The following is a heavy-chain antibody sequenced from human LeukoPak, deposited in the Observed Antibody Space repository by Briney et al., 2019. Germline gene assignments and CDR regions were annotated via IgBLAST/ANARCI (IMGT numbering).Heavy chain of an antibody. J-gene: IGHJ6*02. CDR2: IYWDDDK. CDR3: AQSPQSMVRGYYYYYGMDV. Sequence: ESGPTLVKPTQTLTLTCTFSGFSLSTSGVGVGWIRQPPGKALEWLALIYWDDDKRYSPSLKSRLTITKDTSKNQVVLTMTNMDPVDTATYYCAQSPQSMVRGYYYYYGMDVWGQGTTVTVSS. V-gene: IGHV2-5*02. CDR1: GFSLSTSGVG. D-gene: IGHD3-10*01.